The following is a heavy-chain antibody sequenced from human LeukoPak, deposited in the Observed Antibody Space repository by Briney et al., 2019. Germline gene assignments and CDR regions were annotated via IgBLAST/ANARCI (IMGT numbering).Heavy chain of an antibody. D-gene: IGHD3-22*01. CDR3: ARDRSDYFDGSGRVFDI. V-gene: IGHV4-30-2*01. J-gene: IGHJ3*02. CDR1: GGSIGSGGYY. Sequence: PSQTLSLTCTVSGGSIGSGGYYWSWIRQPPGKGLEWIGYIYHSGSAYYNPSLKSRVTISVDRSKNHFSLKLNSVTAADTAVYYCARDRSDYFDGSGRVFDIWGQGTMVTVSS. CDR2: IYHSGSA.